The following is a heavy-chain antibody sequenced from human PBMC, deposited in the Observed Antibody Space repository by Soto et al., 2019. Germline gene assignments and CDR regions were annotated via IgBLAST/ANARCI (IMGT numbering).Heavy chain of an antibody. D-gene: IGHD3-10*01. CDR1: GYTFTSYA. CDR3: ARAPNRYYYGSGSHYFDY. V-gene: IGHV1-3*01. Sequence: ASVKVSCKASGYTFTSYAMHWVRQAPGQRLEWMGWSNAGNGNTKYSQKFQGRVTITRDTSASTAYMELSSLRSEDTAVYYCARAPNRYYYGSGSHYFDYWGQGTLVTVSS. CDR2: SNAGNGNT. J-gene: IGHJ4*02.